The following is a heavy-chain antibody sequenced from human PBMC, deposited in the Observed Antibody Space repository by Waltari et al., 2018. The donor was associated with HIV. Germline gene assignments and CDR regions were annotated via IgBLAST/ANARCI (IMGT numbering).Heavy chain of an antibody. CDR2: ISSRGGS. CDR1: GGSISSSRHY. J-gene: IGHJ4*02. D-gene: IGHD3-16*02. V-gene: IGHV4-39*01. CDR3: ARHLNHGHDYVWGSYRPFDY. Sequence: QLQLQESGPGLVKPSETLSLTCIVSGGSISSSRHYWGWIRQPPGKGLEWLATISSRGGSFYNPSLKSRLTISVDTSKNRFSLRLSSVTAADTAVYYCARHLNHGHDYVWGSYRPFDYWGQGTLVTVSS.